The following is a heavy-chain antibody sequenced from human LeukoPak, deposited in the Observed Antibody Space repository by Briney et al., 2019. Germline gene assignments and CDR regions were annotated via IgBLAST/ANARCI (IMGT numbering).Heavy chain of an antibody. CDR2: ISYDGSNK. CDR3: AKGLREWIDAFDI. Sequence: GRSLRLSCAASGFTLSSYAMHWVRQAPGKGLEWVAVISYDGSNKYYADSVKGRFTISRDNSKNTLYLQMNGLRPEDTAVYFCAKGLREWIDAFDIWGQGTMVTVSS. D-gene: IGHD3-3*01. CDR1: GFTLSSYA. J-gene: IGHJ3*02. V-gene: IGHV3-30-3*01.